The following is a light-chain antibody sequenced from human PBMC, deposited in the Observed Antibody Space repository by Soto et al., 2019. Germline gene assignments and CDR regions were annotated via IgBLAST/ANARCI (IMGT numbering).Light chain of an antibody. CDR3: QQYGASPIT. J-gene: IGKJ5*01. Sequence: EIVLTQSPGTLSLSPGEGATLSCRASQSISSNFLAWYQQKRGQAPRLLISGASSRATGVPDRFSGSGSGTDFTLTISRLEPEDFALYYCQQYGASPITFGQGTRLEIK. V-gene: IGKV3-20*01. CDR2: GAS. CDR1: QSISSNF.